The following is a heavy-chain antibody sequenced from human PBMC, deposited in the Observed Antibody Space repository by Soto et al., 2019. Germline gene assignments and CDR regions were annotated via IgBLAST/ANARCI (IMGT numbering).Heavy chain of an antibody. D-gene: IGHD3-3*01. CDR3: VRVRDYYYGMDV. CDR1: GYTFTTYS. V-gene: IGHV5-51*01. J-gene: IGHJ6*02. Sequence: GVPLKISCRVSGYTFTTYSIGWVSQMPGKGLEWMGLIYPGESDARYSPSFEGQVTFSVDRSISTAHLRWSSLKASDTAMYYCVRVRDYYYGMDVWGHGTMVTVSS. CDR2: IYPGESDA.